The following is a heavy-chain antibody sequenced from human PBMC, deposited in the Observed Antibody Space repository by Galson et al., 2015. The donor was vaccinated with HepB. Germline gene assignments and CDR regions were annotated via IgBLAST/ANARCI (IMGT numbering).Heavy chain of an antibody. CDR2: ISAYNGNT. D-gene: IGHD6-13*01. J-gene: IGHJ4*02. CDR3: ARRNLSIAAAGYDY. CDR1: GYTFSSYG. Sequence: SVKVSCKASGYTFSSYGISWVRQAPGQGLEWMGWISAYNGNTNYAQKLQGRVTMTTDTSTSAAYMELRSLRSDDTAVYYCARRNLSIAAAGYDYSAQGTLVTVSS. V-gene: IGHV1-18*01.